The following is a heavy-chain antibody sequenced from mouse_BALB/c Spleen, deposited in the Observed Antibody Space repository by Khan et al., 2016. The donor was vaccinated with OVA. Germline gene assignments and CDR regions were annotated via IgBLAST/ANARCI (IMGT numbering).Heavy chain of an antibody. CDR1: GYTFTSYV. Sequence: VRLQQSGPELVKPGASVKMSCKASGYTFTSYVMHWVKQKPGQGLEWIGYINPYNDGTKYNEKFKGKATLTSDKSSRTSYMELSSLTSEDSAVYYCARSTYYGNPYAMDYWGQGTSVTVSS. V-gene: IGHV1S136*01. CDR2: INPYNDGT. D-gene: IGHD2-10*01. J-gene: IGHJ4*01. CDR3: ARSTYYGNPYAMDY.